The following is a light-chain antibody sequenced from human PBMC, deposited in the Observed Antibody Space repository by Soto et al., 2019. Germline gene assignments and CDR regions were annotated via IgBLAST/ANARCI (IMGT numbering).Light chain of an antibody. CDR2: DAS. CDR1: QGISNT. V-gene: IGKV1D-13*01. Sequence: AIQLTQSPSSLCASGVDRVTITCRASQGISNTLAWYQQKPGKAPKLLIYDASSLESGVPSRFSGSGSGTDFTLTISSLQPEDFAPYYRQHFNEYPYTFGQGTKLEIK. J-gene: IGKJ2*01. CDR3: QHFNEYPYT.